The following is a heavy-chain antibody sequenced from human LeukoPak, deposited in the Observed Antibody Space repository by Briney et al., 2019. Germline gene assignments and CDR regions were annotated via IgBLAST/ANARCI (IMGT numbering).Heavy chain of an antibody. Sequence: PGGSLRLSCAASGFTFSSYWMHWVRQAPGKGLVWVSRINSDGSSTSYADSVKGRFTISRDNAKNTLYLQMNSLRAEDTAVYYCARAPAKFWSGYCEFDYWGQGTLVTVSS. J-gene: IGHJ4*02. D-gene: IGHD3-3*01. CDR1: GFTFSSYW. CDR2: INSDGSST. CDR3: ARAPAKFWSGYCEFDY. V-gene: IGHV3-74*01.